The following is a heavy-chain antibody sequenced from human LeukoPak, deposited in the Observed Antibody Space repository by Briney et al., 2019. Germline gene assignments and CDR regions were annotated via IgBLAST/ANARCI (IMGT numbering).Heavy chain of an antibody. D-gene: IGHD2-2*01. CDR2: INHSGST. V-gene: IGHV4-34*01. CDR1: GGSFSGDY. J-gene: IGHJ4*02. Sequence: SETLSLTCAVYGGSFSGDYWSWIRQPPGKGLEWIGEINHSGSTNYNPSLKSRVTISVDTSKNQFSLKLSSVTAADTAVYYCARSYAHDYWGQGTLVTVSS. CDR3: ARSYAHDY.